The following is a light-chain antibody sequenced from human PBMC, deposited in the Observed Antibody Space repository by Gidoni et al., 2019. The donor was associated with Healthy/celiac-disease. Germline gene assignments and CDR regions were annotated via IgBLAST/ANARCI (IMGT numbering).Light chain of an antibody. Sequence: DIQLTQSPSSLSASVRDRVTITCRASQSISSYLNWYQQKPGKAPKLLIYAASSLQSGVPSRFSGSGSGTDFTLTISSLQPEDFATYYCQQSYSTLWTFGQXTKVEIK. J-gene: IGKJ1*01. CDR2: AAS. CDR1: QSISSY. V-gene: IGKV1-39*01. CDR3: QQSYSTLWT.